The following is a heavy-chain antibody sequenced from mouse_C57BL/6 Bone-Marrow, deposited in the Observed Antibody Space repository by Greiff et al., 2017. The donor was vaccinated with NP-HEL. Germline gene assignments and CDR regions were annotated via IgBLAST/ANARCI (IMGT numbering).Heavy chain of an antibody. CDR3: ASPTAPHFDY. J-gene: IGHJ2*01. CDR2: ISYDGSN. D-gene: IGHD3-1*01. V-gene: IGHV3-6*01. Sequence: EVKLMESGPGLVKPSQSLSLTCSVTGYSITSGYYWNWIRQFPGNKLEWMGYISYDGSNNYNPSLKNRISITRDTSKNQFFLKLNSVTTEDTATYYCASPTAPHFDYWGQGTTLTVSS. CDR1: GYSITSGYY.